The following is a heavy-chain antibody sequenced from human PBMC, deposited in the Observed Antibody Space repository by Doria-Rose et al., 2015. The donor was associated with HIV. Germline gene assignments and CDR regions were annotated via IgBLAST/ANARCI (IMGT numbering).Heavy chain of an antibody. CDR2: ISSTSAYI. V-gene: IGHV3-21*01. CDR3: ATGVTLDY. J-gene: IGHJ4*02. CDR1: GFTFSSHR. D-gene: IGHD3-10*01. Sequence: VQLQESGGGLVRPGGSLRLSCAASGFTFSSHRINWVRQAPGRVLEWFSSISSTSAYITYADSVRGRFTISRDNARNSLYLQMDSLRAEDTAIYYCATGVTLDYWGQGTLVTVSS.